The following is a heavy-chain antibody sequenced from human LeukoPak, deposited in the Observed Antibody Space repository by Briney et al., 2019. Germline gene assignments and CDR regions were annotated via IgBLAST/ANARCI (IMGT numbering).Heavy chain of an antibody. D-gene: IGHD3/OR15-3a*01. CDR1: GFTFSDYY. J-gene: IGHJ4*02. CDR3: ATTARVGQN. CDR2: IGRTGGDT. V-gene: IGHV3-11*03. Sequence: PGGSLRLSCAASGFTFSDYYMSWVRQAPGKGLEWISYIGRTGGDTNYADSVKGRFIVSRDNNINSLFLQMNSLRAEDTAVYYCATTARVGQNWGQGTLVTVSS.